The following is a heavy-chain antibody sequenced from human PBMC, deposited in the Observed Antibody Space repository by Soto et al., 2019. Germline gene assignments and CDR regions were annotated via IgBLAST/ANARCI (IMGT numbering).Heavy chain of an antibody. Sequence: ASVKVSCKASGYTFTAYYMHWVRRAPGQGLEWMGWINPNTGDTNYAQQFQGRVTMTRDKSITTAYMELSRLTSDDTAVYYCARDRPPDYWGQGALVTVSS. CDR2: INPNTGDT. CDR3: ARDRPPDY. CDR1: GYTFTAYY. J-gene: IGHJ4*02. V-gene: IGHV1-2*02. D-gene: IGHD6-6*01.